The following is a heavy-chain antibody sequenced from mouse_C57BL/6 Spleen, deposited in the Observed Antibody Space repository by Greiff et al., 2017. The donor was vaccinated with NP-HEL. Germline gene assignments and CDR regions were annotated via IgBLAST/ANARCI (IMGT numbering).Heavy chain of an antibody. CDR1: GFTFSSYG. D-gene: IGHD1-1*01. Sequence: EVQRVESGGDLVKPGGSLKLSCAASGFTFSSYGMSWVRQTPDKRLEWVATISSGGSYTYYPDSVKGRFTISRDNAKNTLYLQMSSLKSEDTAMYYCARVGVATDAYWGQGTLVTVSA. CDR3: ARVGVATDAY. V-gene: IGHV5-6*01. CDR2: ISSGGSYT. J-gene: IGHJ3*01.